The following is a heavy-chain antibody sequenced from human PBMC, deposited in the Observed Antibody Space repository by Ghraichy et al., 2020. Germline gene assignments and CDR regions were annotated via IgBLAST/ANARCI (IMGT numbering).Heavy chain of an antibody. CDR2: TYYRSKWYN. Sequence: SQTLSLTCAISGDSVSSNSAAWNWIRQSPSRGLEWLGRTYYRSKWYNDYAVSVKSRITINPDTSKNQFSLQLNSVTPEDTAVYYCARFHFGTSYCSGGSCYEKSYDLYYYYGMDVWGQGTTVTVSS. V-gene: IGHV6-1*01. CDR3: ARFHFGTSYCSGGSCYEKSYDLYYYYGMDV. CDR1: GDSVSSNSAA. D-gene: IGHD2-15*01. J-gene: IGHJ6*02.